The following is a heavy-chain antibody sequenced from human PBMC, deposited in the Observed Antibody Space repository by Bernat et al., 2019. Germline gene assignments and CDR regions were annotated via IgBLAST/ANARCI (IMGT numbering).Heavy chain of an antibody. CDR1: GFTFSSYS. Sequence: EVQLVESGGGLVKPGGSLRLSCAASGFTFSSYSMNWVRQAPGKGLEWVSSISSSSSYLYHAYSVTGRFTLSRDNAKNSLYLHMHSLRAEDTAVYYCARGRTSGRYEDYWGQRTLVTVSS. V-gene: IGHV3-21*01. J-gene: IGHJ4*02. CDR2: ISSSSSYL. CDR3: ARGRTSGRYEDY. D-gene: IGHD1-26*01.